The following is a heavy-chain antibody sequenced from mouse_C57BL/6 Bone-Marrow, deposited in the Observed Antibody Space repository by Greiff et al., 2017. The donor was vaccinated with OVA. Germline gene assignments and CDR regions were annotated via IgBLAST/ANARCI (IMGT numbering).Heavy chain of an antibody. CDR3: ARGGYYEGNAMDS. Sequence: VQLQQSGAELVRPGASVKLSCKASGYTFTDYYINWVKQRPGQGLEWIARIYPGSGNTYYNEKFKGKATLTAEKSSSTAYMQLSSLTSEDSAVYFCARGGYYEGNAMDSWGQGTSVTVSS. J-gene: IGHJ4*01. V-gene: IGHV1-76*01. CDR2: IYPGSGNT. CDR1: GYTFTDYY. D-gene: IGHD2-3*01.